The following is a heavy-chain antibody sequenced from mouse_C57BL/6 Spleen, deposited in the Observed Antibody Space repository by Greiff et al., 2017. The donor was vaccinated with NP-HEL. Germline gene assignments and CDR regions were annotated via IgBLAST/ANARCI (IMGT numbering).Heavy chain of an antibody. CDR1: GYTFTDYE. CDR2: IDPETGGT. D-gene: IGHD2-5*01. J-gene: IGHJ3*01. CDR3: ARGDSNYVFAY. V-gene: IGHV1-15*01. Sequence: VQLQESGAELVRPGASVTLSCTASGYTFTDYEMHWVKQTPVHGLEWIGAIDPETGGTAYNQKFKGKAILTADKSSSTAYMELRSLTSEDSAVYYCARGDSNYVFAYWGQGTLVTVSA.